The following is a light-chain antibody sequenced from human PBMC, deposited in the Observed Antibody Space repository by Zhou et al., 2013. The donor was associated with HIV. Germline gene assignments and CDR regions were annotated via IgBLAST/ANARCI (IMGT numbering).Light chain of an antibody. CDR1: QSVSSY. J-gene: IGKJ5*01. CDR3: QQYGGPSIT. V-gene: IGKV3-11*01. CDR2: DAS. Sequence: EIVLTQSPATLSLSPGERATLSCRASQSVSSYLAWYQQKPGQAPRLLIYDASNRATGVPARFSGSGSGTDFTLTISRLEPEDFAVYYCQQYGGPSITFGQGTRLEIK.